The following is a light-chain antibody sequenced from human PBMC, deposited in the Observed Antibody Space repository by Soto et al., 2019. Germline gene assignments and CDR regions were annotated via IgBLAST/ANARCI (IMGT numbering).Light chain of an antibody. CDR3: QQYYSTPLT. J-gene: IGKJ4*01. V-gene: IGKV4-1*01. CDR2: WAS. Sequence: DIVMTQSPDSLAVSLGEGATVNCRSSQSVFYTSNKKNYLAWYQQRPGQPPKLLLYWASNRESGVPDRFSGSGSGTDFTLTISSLQPEDVAVCFCQQYYSTPLTFGGGTKVEIK. CDR1: QSVFYTSNKKNY.